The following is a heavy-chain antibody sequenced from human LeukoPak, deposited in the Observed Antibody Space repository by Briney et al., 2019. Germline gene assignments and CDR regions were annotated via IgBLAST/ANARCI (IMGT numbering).Heavy chain of an antibody. CDR1: GFTFSGYG. CDR2: IWYGGSNK. V-gene: IGHV3-30*02. D-gene: IGHD2-2*01. CDR3: AKVPGSYCSSTSCYRDY. J-gene: IGHJ4*02. Sequence: GGSLRLSCAASGFTFSGYGMHWVRQAPGKGLEWVAVIWYGGSNKYYADSVKGRFTISRDNSKNTLYLQMNSLRAEDTAVYYCAKVPGSYCSSTSCYRDYWGQGTLVTVSS.